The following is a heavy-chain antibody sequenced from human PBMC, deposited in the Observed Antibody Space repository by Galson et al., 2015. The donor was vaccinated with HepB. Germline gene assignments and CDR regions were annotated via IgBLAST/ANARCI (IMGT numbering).Heavy chain of an antibody. V-gene: IGHV3-30-3*01. Sequence: SLRLSCAASGFTFSSYAMHWVRQAPGKGLEWVAVISYDGSNKYYADSVKGRFTISRDNSKNTLYLQMNSLRAEDTAVYYCASLPLTYYDSSGYYFDYWGQGTLVTVSS. CDR3: ASLPLTYYDSSGYYFDY. J-gene: IGHJ4*02. CDR1: GFTFSSYA. D-gene: IGHD3-22*01. CDR2: ISYDGSNK.